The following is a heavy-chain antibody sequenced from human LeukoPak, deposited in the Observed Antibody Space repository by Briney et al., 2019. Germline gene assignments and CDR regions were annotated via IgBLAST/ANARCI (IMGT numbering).Heavy chain of an antibody. V-gene: IGHV3-9*01. CDR2: ISWNSGSI. J-gene: IGHJ5*02. Sequence: GGSLRLSCAASGFTFDDYAMHWVRQAPGKGLEWVSGISWNSGSIGYADSVKGRFTISRDNAKNSLYLQMNSLRAEDTALYYCAKSHPLYDSSGSRGGFDPWGQGTLVTVSS. CDR3: AKSHPLYDSSGSRGGFDP. D-gene: IGHD3-22*01. CDR1: GFTFDDYA.